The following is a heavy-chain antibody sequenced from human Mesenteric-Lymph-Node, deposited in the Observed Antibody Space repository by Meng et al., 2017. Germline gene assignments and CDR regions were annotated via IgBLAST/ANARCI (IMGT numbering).Heavy chain of an antibody. CDR1: GGSFSGYY. V-gene: IGHV4-34*01. Sequence: QVHLQQWGAGLLKPLETLSLTCAVHGGSFSGYYWSWIRQPPGKGLEWIGEINHSGSTNYNPSLKSGVTISVETSKNQFSLKLSSVTDADTAVYYCARGGGNSWYIDYWGQGTLVTVSS. CDR2: INHSGST. CDR3: ARGGGNSWYIDY. D-gene: IGHD6-13*01. J-gene: IGHJ4*02.